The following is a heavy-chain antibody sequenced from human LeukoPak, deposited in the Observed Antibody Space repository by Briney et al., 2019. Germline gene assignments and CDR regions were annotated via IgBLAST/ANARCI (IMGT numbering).Heavy chain of an antibody. V-gene: IGHV1-18*01. D-gene: IGHD4-11*01. J-gene: IGHJ6*02. Sequence: ASVTVSCMASGYTFTSYGISWVRQAPGQGLEWMGRISAYNGNTNYAQKLQGRVTMTTDTSTSTAYMELRSLRSDDTAVYYCASPAYDYSNQPGSRYYYYGRDVWGQGTTVTVAS. CDR3: ASPAYDYSNQPGSRYYYYGRDV. CDR2: ISAYNGNT. CDR1: GYTFTSYG.